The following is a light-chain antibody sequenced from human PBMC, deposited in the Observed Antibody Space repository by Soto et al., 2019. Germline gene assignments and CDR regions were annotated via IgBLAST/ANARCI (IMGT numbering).Light chain of an antibody. CDR1: QSISSW. J-gene: IGKJ1*01. CDR3: LQYNSNSQT. Sequence: DIPMTQSPSTLSASVGDRVTITCRASQSISSWLAWYKQKQGKAPKLLIYKASSLESGVPSRFSGSEAGTDFTLTINSLQPDDFATYYCLQYNSNSQTFGQGTKVEIK. CDR2: KAS. V-gene: IGKV1-5*03.